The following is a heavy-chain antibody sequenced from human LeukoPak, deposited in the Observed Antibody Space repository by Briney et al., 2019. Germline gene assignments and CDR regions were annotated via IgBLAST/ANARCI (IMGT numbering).Heavy chain of an antibody. D-gene: IGHD5-18*01. J-gene: IGHJ4*02. Sequence: GGSLRLSCAASGFTFSTFAMIWVRQPPGKGLEWVSSIFPSGGEIHYADSVRGRFTISRDNSKNTLYLQMNSLRAEDTAVYFCARRPHGSNYGYYFDYWGQGTLVTVSS. CDR3: ARRPHGSNYGYYFDY. CDR2: IFPSGGEI. CDR1: GFTFSTFA. V-gene: IGHV3-23*01.